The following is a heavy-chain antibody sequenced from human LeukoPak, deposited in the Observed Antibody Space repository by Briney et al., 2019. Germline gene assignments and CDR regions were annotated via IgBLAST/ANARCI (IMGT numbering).Heavy chain of an antibody. J-gene: IGHJ4*02. CDR3: ATSRNRDIVVVVAATLSY. D-gene: IGHD2-15*01. V-gene: IGHV3-48*01. CDR1: GFTFSSYA. CDR2: ISSGGSTI. Sequence: GGSLRLSCAASGFTFSSYAMSWVRQAPGKGLEWVSYISSGGSTIYYADSVKGRFTISRDNSKNTLYLQMNSLRAEDTAVYYCATSRNRDIVVVVAATLSYWGQGTLVTVSS.